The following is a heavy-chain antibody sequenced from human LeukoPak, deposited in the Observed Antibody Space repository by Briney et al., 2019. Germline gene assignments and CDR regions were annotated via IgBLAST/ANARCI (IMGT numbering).Heavy chain of an antibody. V-gene: IGHV3-30*18. CDR2: ISYDGSNK. CDR1: GFTFSSYA. Sequence: PGGSLRLSCAASGFTFSSYAMHWVLQAPGKGLEWVAVISYDGSNKYYADSVKGRFTISRDNSKNTLYLQMNSLRAEDTAVYYCAKYDEDIVVVVAVIFDYWGQGTLVTVSS. D-gene: IGHD2-15*01. J-gene: IGHJ4*02. CDR3: AKYDEDIVVVVAVIFDY.